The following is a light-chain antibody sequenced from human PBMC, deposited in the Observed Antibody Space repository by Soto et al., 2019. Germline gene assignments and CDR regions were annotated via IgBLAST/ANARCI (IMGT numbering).Light chain of an antibody. V-gene: IGKV3-15*01. J-gene: IGKJ1*01. CDR3: QQYNNWPPWT. CDR2: GAS. Sequence: EIVMTQSPATLSVSPGERATLSCRASQSVSSNLAWYQQKPGQAPRLLIYGASTRATGIPARFSGSGSGTEFTLTISSLQSEDFAVYYCQQYNNWPPWTFGQGTRWIS. CDR1: QSVSSN.